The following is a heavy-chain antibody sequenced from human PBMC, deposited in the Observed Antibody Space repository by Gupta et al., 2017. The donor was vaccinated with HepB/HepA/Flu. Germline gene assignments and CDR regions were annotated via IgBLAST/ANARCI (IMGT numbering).Heavy chain of an antibody. CDR2: VDPEDGET. CDR3: ATRPITMVRGGITRSLFDY. CDR1: GYTLTELS. V-gene: IGHV1-24*01. D-gene: IGHD3-10*01. Sequence: QVQLVQSGAEVKKPGASVKVSCKVSGYTLTELSMHWVRQAPGKGLEWMGGVDPEDGETIYAQKFQGRVTMNEDTSTDTAYMELSSLRSEDTAVYYCATRPITMVRGGITRSLFDYWGQGTLVTVSS. J-gene: IGHJ4*02.